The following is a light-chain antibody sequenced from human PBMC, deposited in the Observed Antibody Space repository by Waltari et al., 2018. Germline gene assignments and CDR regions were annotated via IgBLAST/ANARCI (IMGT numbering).Light chain of an antibody. CDR3: CSYAGSYTYVI. V-gene: IGLV2-11*01. J-gene: IGLJ2*01. CDR1: SSDVGNYDY. CDR2: DVN. Sequence: QSALTQPRSVSGSPGQSVTIPCIGTSSDVGNYDYVPWYQEHQGKAPKLMIFDVNKRPSGVPDRFSGSKSGNTASLTISGLQAEDEADYYCCSYAGSYTYVIFGGGTKLTVL.